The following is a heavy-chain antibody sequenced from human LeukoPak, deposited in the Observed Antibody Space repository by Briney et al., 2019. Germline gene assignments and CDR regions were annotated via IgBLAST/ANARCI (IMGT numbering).Heavy chain of an antibody. V-gene: IGHV4-59*01. D-gene: IGHD1-26*01. CDR1: GGSIRSYY. J-gene: IGHJ6*02. Sequence: RPSETLSLTCIVSGGSIRSYYWSWIRQSPGKGLEWIGYIHYSGSTNYNPSLKSRVAISVDTSKNQFSLNLNSVTAADTAIYYCARRDPDSEGVDVWGQGTTVTVSS. CDR2: IHYSGST. CDR3: ARRDPDSEGVDV.